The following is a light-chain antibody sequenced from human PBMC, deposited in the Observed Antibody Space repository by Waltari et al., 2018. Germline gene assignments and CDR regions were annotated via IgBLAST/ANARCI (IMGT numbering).Light chain of an antibody. CDR3: QAWDSSTYVV. CDR1: KLGDKY. CDR2: QDS. J-gene: IGLJ2*01. Sequence: SYELTQPPSVSVSPGQTASITCSGDKLGDKYACWYQQKPGQSPGRVIYQDSKRPSGFPERFSGSNSGNTATLTISGTQAMDEADYYCQAWDSSTYVVFGGGTKLTVL. V-gene: IGLV3-1*01.